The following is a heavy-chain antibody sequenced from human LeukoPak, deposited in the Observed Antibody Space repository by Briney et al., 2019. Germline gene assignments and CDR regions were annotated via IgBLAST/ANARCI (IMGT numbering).Heavy chain of an antibody. CDR1: GYTFTGYH. CDR2: LNPESGDT. J-gene: IGHJ6*02. CDR3: ARDGDTYGYYYYGLDV. Sequence: ASVKVFCKASGYTFTGYHMHWVRQAPGQGLEWMGRLNPESGDTSYAQNFQGRVTITRDTSINSAYMELSRLRSDDTAMYYCARDGDTYGYYYYGLDVWGQGTTVTVSS. V-gene: IGHV1-2*02. D-gene: IGHD5-18*01.